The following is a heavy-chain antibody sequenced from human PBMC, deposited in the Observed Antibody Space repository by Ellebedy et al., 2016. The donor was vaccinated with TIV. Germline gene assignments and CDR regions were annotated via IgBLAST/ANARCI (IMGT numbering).Heavy chain of an antibody. D-gene: IGHD3-3*01. V-gene: IGHV4-61*01. CDR1: GASVNSGTYS. CDR3: ARGVLSGFGQHFDY. CDR2: MYNSGRS. Sequence: SETLSLXXSVSGASVNSGTYSWNWFRQPPGKGQEWIGYMYNSGRSNYNPSLKSRVTISVDSSKDQFSLNLQSVTAVDTALYYCARGVLSGFGQHFDYWGQGTLVTVS. J-gene: IGHJ4*02.